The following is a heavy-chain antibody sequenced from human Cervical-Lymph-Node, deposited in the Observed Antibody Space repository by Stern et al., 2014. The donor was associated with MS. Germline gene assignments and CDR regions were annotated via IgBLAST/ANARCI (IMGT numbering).Heavy chain of an antibody. V-gene: IGHV1-2*02. CDR1: GYIFTGYY. CDR2: INPNTGGT. CDR3: ARDQRGITIFGVVTDYYYLGMDV. D-gene: IGHD3-3*01. Sequence: QLGQSGAEVKKPGASVKVSCKTSGYIFTGYYIHWVRQDPGQGLEWMAWINPNTGGTKYAQKLQSRVTMSRDSSISTAYVELSSLTSDDTSVYYCARDQRGITIFGVVTDYYYLGMDVWGQGTTVTVSS. J-gene: IGHJ6*02.